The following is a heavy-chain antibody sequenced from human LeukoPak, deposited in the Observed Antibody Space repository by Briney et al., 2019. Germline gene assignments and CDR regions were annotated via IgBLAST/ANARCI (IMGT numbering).Heavy chain of an antibody. Sequence: PGGSLRLSCAASGFTFSSYAMSWVRQAPGKGLEWVSAISGSGGSTYYADSVKGRFTISRDNSKSTLYLQMNSLRAEDTAVYYCAKDVTVVVITIDYWGQGTLVTVSS. D-gene: IGHD3-22*01. V-gene: IGHV3-23*01. J-gene: IGHJ4*02. CDR3: AKDVTVVVITIDY. CDR2: ISGSGGST. CDR1: GFTFSSYA.